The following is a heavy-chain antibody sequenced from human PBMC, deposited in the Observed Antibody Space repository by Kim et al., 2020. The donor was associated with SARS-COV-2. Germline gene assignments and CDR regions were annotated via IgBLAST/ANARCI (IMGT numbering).Heavy chain of an antibody. Sequence: ASVKVSCKASGYTFTGYYMHWVRQAPGQGLEWMGWINPNSGGTNYAQKFQGRVTMTRDTSISTAYMELSRLRSDDTAVYYCARAGLALITMIVEGAFDIWGQGTMVTVSS. J-gene: IGHJ3*02. CDR1: GYTFTGYY. CDR3: ARAGLALITMIVEGAFDI. V-gene: IGHV1-2*02. D-gene: IGHD3-22*01. CDR2: INPNSGGT.